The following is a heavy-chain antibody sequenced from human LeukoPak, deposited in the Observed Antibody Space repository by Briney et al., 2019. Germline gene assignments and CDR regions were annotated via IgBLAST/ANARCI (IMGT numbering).Heavy chain of an antibody. CDR1: GGSISHYY. CDR3: ARKGDRGSTGFFDF. V-gene: IGHV4-59*01. D-gene: IGHD1-26*01. J-gene: IGHJ4*02. CDR2: IYHSGST. Sequence: SETLSLTCTVSGGSISHYYWSWIRQPPGKGLEWIGHIYHSGSTNYNPSLKSRVTISVDRSKNQFSLKLSSVTAADTALYYCARKGDRGSTGFFDFWGQGTLVTVSS.